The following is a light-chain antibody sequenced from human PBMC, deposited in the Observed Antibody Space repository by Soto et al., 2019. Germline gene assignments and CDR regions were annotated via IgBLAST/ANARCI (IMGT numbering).Light chain of an antibody. J-gene: IGKJ1*01. CDR3: QQYDTSPWT. Sequence: EIVLTQSPGTLSLSPGDRVTLSCRASQSVSSTYLAWNQQTPGQAPRLLIDGASSRATGIPDRFSGSGSGTDFTLTISRLEPEDFAVYYCQQYDTSPWTFGQGTNVEIK. V-gene: IGKV3-20*01. CDR1: QSVSSTY. CDR2: GAS.